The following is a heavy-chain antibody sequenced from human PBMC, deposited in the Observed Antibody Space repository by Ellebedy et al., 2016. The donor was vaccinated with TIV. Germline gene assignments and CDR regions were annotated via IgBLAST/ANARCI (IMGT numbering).Heavy chain of an antibody. Sequence: ASVKVSXXASGYTFTSYGISWVRQDPGQGLEWMGWINAYNGNTNYAQKLQGRVTMTTDTSTSTAYMELRSLRSDDTAVYYCARMNSGSYPYYYYYYYMDVWGKGTTVTVSS. V-gene: IGHV1-18*01. CDR2: INAYNGNT. CDR3: ARMNSGSYPYYYYYYYMDV. J-gene: IGHJ6*03. D-gene: IGHD1-26*01. CDR1: GYTFTSYG.